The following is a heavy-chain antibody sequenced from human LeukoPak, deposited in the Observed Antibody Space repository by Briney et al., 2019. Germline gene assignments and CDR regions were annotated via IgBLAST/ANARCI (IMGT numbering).Heavy chain of an antibody. CDR1: GFTFSSYA. J-gene: IGHJ4*02. V-gene: IGHV3-64*01. D-gene: IGHD4-17*01. Sequence: GGSLRLSCAASGFTFSSYAMHWVRQAPGKGLEYVSAISHNGVGTYYANSVKDRFTISRDNSKNTLYLQMRSLRAEDLAVYYCAREIYGDSDTYYFDYWGQGTLVTVSS. CDR2: ISHNGVGT. CDR3: AREIYGDSDTYYFDY.